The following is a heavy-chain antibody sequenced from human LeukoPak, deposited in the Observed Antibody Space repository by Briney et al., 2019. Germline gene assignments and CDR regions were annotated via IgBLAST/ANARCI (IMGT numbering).Heavy chain of an antibody. Sequence: ASVKVSCKASGYTFTYYYIHWLRQAPGQGPEWMGRINPNTGDTNYAQKFQGRVTMTRDTFITTAYMDLSGLRSDDTALYYCAITVVANAFDNWGQGTMITVSS. CDR2: INPNTGDT. V-gene: IGHV1-2*06. CDR1: GYTFTYYY. CDR3: AITVVANAFDN. J-gene: IGHJ3*02. D-gene: IGHD4-23*01.